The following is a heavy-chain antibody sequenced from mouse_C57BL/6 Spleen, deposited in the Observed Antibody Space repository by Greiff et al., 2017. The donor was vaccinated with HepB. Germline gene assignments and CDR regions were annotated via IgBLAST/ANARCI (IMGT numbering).Heavy chain of an antibody. CDR3: ARVPFGTVVATGYFDV. D-gene: IGHD1-1*01. CDR1: GFTFSDYY. CDR2: INYDGSST. V-gene: IGHV5-16*01. Sequence: EVHLVESEGGLVQPGSSMKLSCTASGFTFSDYYMAWVRQVPEKGLEWVANINYDGSSTYYLDSLKSRFIISRDNAKNILYLQMSSLKSEDTATYYCARVPFGTVVATGYFDVWGTGTTVTVSS. J-gene: IGHJ1*03.